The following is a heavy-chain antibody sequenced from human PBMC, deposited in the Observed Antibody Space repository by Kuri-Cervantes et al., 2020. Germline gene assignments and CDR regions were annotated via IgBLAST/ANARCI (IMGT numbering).Heavy chain of an antibody. CDR1: GGTFSSYA. V-gene: IGHV1-69*05. Sequence: SVKVSCKASGGTFSSYAISWVRQAPGQGLEWMGGIIPIFGTANYAQKFQGRVTITTDESTSTAYMELSSLRSEDTAVYYCARDGIAAAGTREFDYWGQGTLVTVSS. D-gene: IGHD6-13*01. J-gene: IGHJ4*02. CDR2: IIPIFGTA. CDR3: ARDGIAAAGTREFDY.